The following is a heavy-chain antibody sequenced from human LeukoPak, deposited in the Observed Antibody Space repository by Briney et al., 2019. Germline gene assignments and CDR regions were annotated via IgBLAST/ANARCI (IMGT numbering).Heavy chain of an antibody. CDR1: GFTFNNYA. J-gene: IGHJ4*02. CDR3: AKDRCSGGSCYSWDY. Sequence: GSLRLSCAASGFTFNNYAMSWVRQAPGKGLEWVSAISGSGGSTYYADSVKGRFTISRDNSKNTLYLQMNSLRAEDTAVYYCAKDRCSGGSCYSWDYWGQGTLVTVSS. V-gene: IGHV3-23*01. CDR2: ISGSGGST. D-gene: IGHD2-15*01.